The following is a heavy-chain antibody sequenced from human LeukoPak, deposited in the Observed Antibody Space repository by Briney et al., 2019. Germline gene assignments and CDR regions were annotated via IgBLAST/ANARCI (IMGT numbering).Heavy chain of an antibody. CDR3: ARERGYCTNGVCLLDY. CDR2: IIPIFGTA. J-gene: IGHJ4*02. CDR1: GGTFSSYA. Sequence: ASVTVSCTASGGTFSSYAISWVRQAPGQGLEWMGGIIPIFGTANYAQKFQGRVTITADESTSTAYMELSSQRSEDTAVYYCARERGYCTNGVCLLDYWGQGTLVTVSS. V-gene: IGHV1-69*13. D-gene: IGHD2-8*01.